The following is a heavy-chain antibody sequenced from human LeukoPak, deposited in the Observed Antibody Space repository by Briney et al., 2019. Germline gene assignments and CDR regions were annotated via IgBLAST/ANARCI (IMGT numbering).Heavy chain of an antibody. CDR3: AREGRNYYDSSGYFDY. J-gene: IGHJ4*02. CDR1: GFTFSSYW. D-gene: IGHD3-22*01. V-gene: IGHV3-7*01. CDR2: IKQDGSEK. Sequence: GGSLRLSCAASGFTFSSYWMSWVRQAPGKGLEWVANIKQDGSEKYYVDSVKGRFTISRDNAKNSLYLQMNSLRAEDTAVYYCAREGRNYYDSSGYFDYWGQGTLVTVSS.